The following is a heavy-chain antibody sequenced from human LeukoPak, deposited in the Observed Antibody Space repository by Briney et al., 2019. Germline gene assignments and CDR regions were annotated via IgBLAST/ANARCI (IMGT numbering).Heavy chain of an antibody. Sequence: SETLSLTCTVSSGSISSSSYYWGWIRQPPGKGLEWIGSIYYSGSTYYNPSLKSRVTISVDTSKNQFSLKLSSVTAADTAVYYCARGHQRWTTPTLDYWGQGTLVTVSS. CDR2: IYYSGST. J-gene: IGHJ4*02. V-gene: IGHV4-39*01. CDR3: ARGHQRWTTPTLDY. CDR1: SGSISSSSYY. D-gene: IGHD5-24*01.